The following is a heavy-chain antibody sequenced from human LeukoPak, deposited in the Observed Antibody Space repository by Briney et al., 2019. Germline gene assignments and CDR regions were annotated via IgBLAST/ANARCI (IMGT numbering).Heavy chain of an antibody. J-gene: IGHJ6*02. CDR3: AKELSGTPDPYYYYGMDV. Sequence: GRSLRLSCAASGFTFSSYGMHWVRQAPGKGLEWVAVISYDGSNKYYADSVKGRFTISRDNSKNTLYLQMNSLRAEDTAVYYCAKELSGTPDPYYYYGMDVWGQGTTVTVSS. D-gene: IGHD1-1*01. CDR2: ISYDGSNK. V-gene: IGHV3-30*18. CDR1: GFTFSSYG.